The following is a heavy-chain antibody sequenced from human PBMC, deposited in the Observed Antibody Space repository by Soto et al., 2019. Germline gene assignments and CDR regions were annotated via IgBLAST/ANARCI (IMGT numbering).Heavy chain of an antibody. V-gene: IGHV3-30*18. CDR3: AKDPSQGVVVPAAMYGMDV. J-gene: IGHJ6*02. D-gene: IGHD2-2*01. Sequence: GGSLRLSCAASGFTFSSYGMHWVRQAPGKGLEWVAVISYDGSNKYYADSVKGRFAISRDNSKNTLYLQMNSLRAEDTAVYYCAKDPSQGVVVPAAMYGMDVWGQGTTVTVSS. CDR2: ISYDGSNK. CDR1: GFTFSSYG.